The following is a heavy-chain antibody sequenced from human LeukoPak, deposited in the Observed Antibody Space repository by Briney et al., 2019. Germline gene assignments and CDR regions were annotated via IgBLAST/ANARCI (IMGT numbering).Heavy chain of an antibody. CDR1: GFTFNDYA. CDR2: ITEDGGST. Sequence: GGSLRLSCAASGFTFNDYATHWVRQAPGKGLEWVSLITEDGGSTYYADSVKGRFTISRDNNKNSLYLQMNSLRPEDTALYYCAKKGRGGAPDASDIWGQGTMVTVSS. J-gene: IGHJ3*02. V-gene: IGHV3-43*02. D-gene: IGHD3-16*01. CDR3: AKKGRGGAPDASDI.